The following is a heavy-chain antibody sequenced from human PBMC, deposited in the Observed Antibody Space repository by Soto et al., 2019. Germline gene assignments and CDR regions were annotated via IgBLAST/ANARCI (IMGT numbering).Heavy chain of an antibody. D-gene: IGHD5-18*01. CDR2: INSDGSSR. Sequence: EVQLVESGGGLVQPGGSLRLSCAASGFTFSTYWMHWVRQAPGKGLVWVSRINSDGSSRSYADSVKGRFTISRDNAKNSLYLQMNSLRVEDTAVYYCARAGYSYGYDGFDPWGQGTLFTVSS. CDR1: GFTFSTYW. CDR3: ARAGYSYGYDGFDP. V-gene: IGHV3-74*01. J-gene: IGHJ5*02.